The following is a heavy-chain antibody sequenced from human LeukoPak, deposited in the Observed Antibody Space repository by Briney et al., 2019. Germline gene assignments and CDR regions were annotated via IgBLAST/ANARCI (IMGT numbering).Heavy chain of an antibody. CDR2: ISGSGGST. D-gene: IGHD6-6*01. CDR1: GFTLSSYA. V-gene: IGHV3-23*01. J-gene: IGHJ4*02. Sequence: GGSLRLSCVVSGFTLSSYAMSWVRQAPGKGLEWVSAISGSGGSTYYADSVKGRFTISRDKSKNTLYLQMNSLRAEDTAVYYCANGRYSSSSYDYWGQGTLVTVSS. CDR3: ANGRYSSSSYDY.